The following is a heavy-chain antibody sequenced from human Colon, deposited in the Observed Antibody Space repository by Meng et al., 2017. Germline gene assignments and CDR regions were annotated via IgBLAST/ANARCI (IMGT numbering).Heavy chain of an antibody. CDR3: ARVPGGNKYNYYYYGGMDV. CDR1: GYSITSVYY. Sequence: SETLSLTCNVSGYSITSVYYWGWIRQTPGKGLEWIGSIYHSGTTYYDPSLKSRVTISVDTSNNHFSLKLRSVTATDTAVYYCARVPGGNKYNYYYYGGMDVWGQGITVTVSS. V-gene: IGHV4-38-2*02. J-gene: IGHJ6*02. CDR2: IYHSGTT. D-gene: IGHD4-23*01.